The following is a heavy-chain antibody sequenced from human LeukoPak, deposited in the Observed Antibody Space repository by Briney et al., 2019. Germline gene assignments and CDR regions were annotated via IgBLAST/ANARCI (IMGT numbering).Heavy chain of an antibody. D-gene: IGHD2-2*03. CDR1: GGSISSSNYY. Sequence: PSETLSLTCTVSGGSISSSNYYWGWSRQPPGKGLEWLGNIYYSGSTYYNPSPKSRVTISVDTSKNQFCLKLSSVTATDTAVYYCARQDGYCSSTSCTGYFDSWGQGTLVTVSS. V-gene: IGHV4-39*01. CDR2: IYYSGST. CDR3: ARQDGYCSSTSCTGYFDS. J-gene: IGHJ4*02.